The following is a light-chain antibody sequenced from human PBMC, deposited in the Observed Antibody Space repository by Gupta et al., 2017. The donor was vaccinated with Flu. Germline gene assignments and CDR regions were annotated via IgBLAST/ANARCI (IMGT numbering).Light chain of an antibody. CDR1: QSVSTN. J-gene: IGKJ1*01. CDR2: GAS. Sequence: EIVLTQSPVTLSASPGDRATLSCRASQSVSTNVAWYQQKPGRAPRLLIYGASTRATGIPDRFGGGGYGTEFTLTITSLQSEDFAVYYCHQYNYWAPEETFGQGTKLEVK. V-gene: IGKV3-15*01. CDR3: HQYNYWAPEET.